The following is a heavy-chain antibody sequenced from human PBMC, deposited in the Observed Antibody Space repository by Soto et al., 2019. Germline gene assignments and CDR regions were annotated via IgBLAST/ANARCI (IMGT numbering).Heavy chain of an antibody. CDR1: GGTFSSYA. J-gene: IGHJ4*02. V-gene: IGHV1-69*01. D-gene: IGHD6-19*01. Sequence: QVQLVQSGAEVKKPGSSVKVSCKASGGTFSSYAISWVRQAHGQGLEWMGGIIPIFGTANYAQKFQGRVTITADESTSTAYMDLSSLRSADTAVYSCARVAVAGTLRYYFAYWGQGTLVTVSS. CDR3: ARVAVAGTLRYYFAY. CDR2: IIPIFGTA.